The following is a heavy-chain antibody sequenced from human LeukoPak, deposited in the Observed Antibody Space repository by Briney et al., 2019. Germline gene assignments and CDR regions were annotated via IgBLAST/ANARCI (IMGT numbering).Heavy chain of an antibody. CDR2: ISSSGSSI. Sequence: GGSLRLSCAASGFTFSSYEMNWVRQAPGKGVEWVSYISSSGSSIYYADSVKGRFTISRDSAKNSLYLQMNSLRAEDTAVYYCARDLSGYDYFDYWGQGTLVTVSS. CDR1: GFTFSSYE. D-gene: IGHD5-12*01. V-gene: IGHV3-48*03. CDR3: ARDLSGYDYFDY. J-gene: IGHJ4*02.